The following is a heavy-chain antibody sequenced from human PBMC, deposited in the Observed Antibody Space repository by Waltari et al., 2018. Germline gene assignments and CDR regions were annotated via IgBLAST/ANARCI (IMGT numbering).Heavy chain of an antibody. J-gene: IGHJ4*02. D-gene: IGHD3-10*01. V-gene: IGHV3-64*07. CDR1: GFTFSSYA. CDR3: ARDPGGRFGTSFDY. CDR2: ISSNGGST. Sequence: EVQLVESGGGLVQPGGSLRLSCAASGFTFSSYAMSWVRQAPGKGLEYVSAISSNGGSTYYADSVKGRFTISRDNAKNSLYLQMNSLRAEDTAVYYCARDPGGRFGTSFDYWGQGTLVTVSS.